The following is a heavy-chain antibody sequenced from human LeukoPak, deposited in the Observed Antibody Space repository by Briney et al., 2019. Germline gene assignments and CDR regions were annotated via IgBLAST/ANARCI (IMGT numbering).Heavy chain of an antibody. Sequence: SETLSLTCTVSGGSISSGGYYWSWIRQHPEKGLEWIGYIYYSGSTYYNPSLKSRVTISVDTSKNQFSLKLSSVTGADTAVYYCARENDSSSPPGDAFDIWGQGTMVTVSS. V-gene: IGHV4-31*03. CDR2: IYYSGST. CDR3: ARENDSSSPPGDAFDI. CDR1: GGSISSGGYY. J-gene: IGHJ3*02. D-gene: IGHD6-13*01.